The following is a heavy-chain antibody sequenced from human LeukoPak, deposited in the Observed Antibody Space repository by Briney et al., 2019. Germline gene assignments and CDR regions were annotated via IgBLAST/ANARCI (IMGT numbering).Heavy chain of an antibody. J-gene: IGHJ4*02. D-gene: IGHD4-17*01. V-gene: IGHV4-34*01. CDR3: ARAATTVTPFDY. CDR1: GGSFSGYY. CDR2: INHSGST. Sequence: SETLSLTCAVYGGSFSGYYWSWIRQPPGKGLEWIGEINHSGSTNYNPSLKSRVTISVDTSKNQFSLKLSSVTAADTAVYYCARAATTVTPFDYWGQGTLVTVSS.